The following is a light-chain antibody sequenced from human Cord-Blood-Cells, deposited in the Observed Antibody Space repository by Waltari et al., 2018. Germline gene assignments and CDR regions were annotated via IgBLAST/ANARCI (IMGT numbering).Light chain of an antibody. V-gene: IGLV2-11*01. CDR3: CSDAGSYTWV. CDR1: SSDVGGYNY. Sequence: QSALTQPRSVSGSPGQSVTISCTGTSSDVGGYNYVSWYQQHPGKAPKLMIYDVIKPPSGVPDRFFGSNSGNTASLTISGLQAEDEADYYCCSDAGSYTWVFGGGTKLTVL. J-gene: IGLJ3*02. CDR2: DVI.